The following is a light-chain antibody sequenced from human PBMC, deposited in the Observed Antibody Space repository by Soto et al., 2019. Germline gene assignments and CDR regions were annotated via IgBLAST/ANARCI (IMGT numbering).Light chain of an antibody. J-gene: IGKJ1*01. V-gene: IGKV1-39*01. CDR2: RAS. Sequence: DIQMTQSPSSLSASVGDRVTISCRASQTISSSLNWYQQKPGTAPRLLIYRASSVNTGVPPRFSGSGSGRDFTLTISSLRPEDSATYFCPQSSSSPPWTFGQGTKVEIK. CDR3: PQSSSSPPWT. CDR1: QTISSS.